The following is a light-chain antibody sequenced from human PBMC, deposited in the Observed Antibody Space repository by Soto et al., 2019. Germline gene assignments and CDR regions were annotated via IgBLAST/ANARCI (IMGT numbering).Light chain of an antibody. V-gene: IGLV2-14*01. J-gene: IGLJ2*01. CDR2: EVS. CDR3: SSHTTSSTLV. Sequence: QSVLTQPASVSGSPGQSITISCTGTSSDIGGHNYVSWFQHHPGKAPKLIIYEVSDRPSGVSYRFSGSKSGNTASLTISGLQAEDEADYYCSSHTTSSTLVFGGGTKLTVL. CDR1: SSDIGGHNY.